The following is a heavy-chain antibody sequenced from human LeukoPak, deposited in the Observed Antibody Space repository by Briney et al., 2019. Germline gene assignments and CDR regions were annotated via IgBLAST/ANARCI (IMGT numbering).Heavy chain of an antibody. Sequence: GGSLRLSCAASGFTFSSYDMHWVRQATGKGLEWVSAIGTAGDTYYPGSVKGRFTISRENAKNSLYLQMNSLRAGDTAVYYCARDRRYCSSTSCYTGPYYYYGMDVWGQGTTVTVFS. V-gene: IGHV3-13*01. CDR3: ARDRRYCSSTSCYTGPYYYYGMDV. J-gene: IGHJ6*02. CDR1: GFTFSSYD. D-gene: IGHD2-2*02. CDR2: IGTAGDT.